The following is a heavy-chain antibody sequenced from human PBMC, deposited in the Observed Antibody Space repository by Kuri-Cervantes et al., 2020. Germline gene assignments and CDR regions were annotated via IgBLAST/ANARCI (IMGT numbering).Heavy chain of an antibody. V-gene: IGHV1-3*01. CDR3: VRGKLSVAAAGTYWFDP. CDR1: GGTFSSYG. Sequence: ASVKVSCKASGGTFSSYGISWVRQAPGQRLEWMAWINGGNGNTKYSQKFQDRVTITRDTSASTAYMELSSLRSEDTAVYYCVRGKLSVAAAGTYWFDPWGQGTLVTVSS. J-gene: IGHJ5*02. CDR2: INGGNGNT. D-gene: IGHD6-13*01.